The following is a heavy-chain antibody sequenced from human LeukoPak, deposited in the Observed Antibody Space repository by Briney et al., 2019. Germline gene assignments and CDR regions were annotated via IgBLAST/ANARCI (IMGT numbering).Heavy chain of an antibody. CDR2: IYYSGST. V-gene: IGHV4-39*02. CDR3: ARLIDYYYNYMDV. CDR1: GGSISSGSYY. D-gene: IGHD3-16*02. J-gene: IGHJ6*03. Sequence: PSETLSLTCTVSGGSISSGSYYWGWIRQPPGKGLEWIGSIYYSGSTYYNPSLKSRVTISVDTSKNHFSLRLSSVTAADTAVYYCARLIDYYYNYMDVWGKGTTVTISS.